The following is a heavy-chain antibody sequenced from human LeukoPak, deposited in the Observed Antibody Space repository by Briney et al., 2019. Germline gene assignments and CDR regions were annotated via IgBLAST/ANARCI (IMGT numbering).Heavy chain of an antibody. CDR3: ARGRDSSGWEYYGMDV. J-gene: IGHJ6*02. Sequence: ASVKVSCKASGYTFTSYDINWVRQAPGQGLEWMGWMNPNSGNTGYAQKFQGRVTMTRNTSISTSYMELSSLRSEDTAVYYCARGRDSSGWEYYGMDVWGQGTTVTVSS. CDR1: GYTFTSYD. V-gene: IGHV1-8*01. D-gene: IGHD6-19*01. CDR2: MNPNSGNT.